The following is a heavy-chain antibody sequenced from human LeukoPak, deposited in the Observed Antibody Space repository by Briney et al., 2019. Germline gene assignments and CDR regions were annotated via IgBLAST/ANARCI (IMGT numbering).Heavy chain of an antibody. CDR1: GFTVSSNY. J-gene: IGHJ4*02. D-gene: IGHD2-21*02. Sequence: GGSLRLSCAASGFTVSSNYMSWVRQAPGKGLEWVANIKQDGSEKYYVDSVKGRFTISRDNAKNSLYLQMNSLRAEDTAVYYCARHGDCSPAVDYWGQGTLVTVSS. V-gene: IGHV3-7*01. CDR2: IKQDGSEK. CDR3: ARHGDCSPAVDY.